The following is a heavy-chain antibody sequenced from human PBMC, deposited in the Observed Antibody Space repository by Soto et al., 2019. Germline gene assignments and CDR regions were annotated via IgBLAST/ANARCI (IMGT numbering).Heavy chain of an antibody. V-gene: IGHV4-59*08. CDR3: ARRYGYSFDY. Sequence: QVQLQESGPGLVKPSETLSLTCTVSGGSISSYYWSWIRQPPGKGLEWIGYIYYSGSTNYNPSLKSRVTISVDTATNQFSLKRSSETAADTAVYYCARRYGYSFDYWGQGTLVTVSS. CDR2: IYYSGST. CDR1: GGSISSYY. J-gene: IGHJ4*02. D-gene: IGHD1-1*01.